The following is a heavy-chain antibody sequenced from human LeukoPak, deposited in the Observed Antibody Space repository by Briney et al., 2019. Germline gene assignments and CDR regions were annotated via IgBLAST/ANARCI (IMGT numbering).Heavy chain of an antibody. V-gene: IGHV3-48*01. J-gene: IGHJ6*03. CDR3: ARVVVATPHYYYYYMDV. CDR1: GFTFSSYS. Sequence: PGGSLRLSCAASGFTFSSYSMNWVRQAPGKGLEWVSYISSSSSTIYYADSVKGRFTISRDNAKNSLYLQMNSLRAEDTAVYYCARVVVATPHYYYYYMDVWGKGTTVTVSS. CDR2: ISSSSSTI. D-gene: IGHD5-12*01.